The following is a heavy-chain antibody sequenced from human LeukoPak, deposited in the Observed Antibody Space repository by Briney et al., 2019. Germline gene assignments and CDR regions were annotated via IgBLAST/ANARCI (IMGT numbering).Heavy chain of an antibody. CDR3: ARDSKGYGDSDAFDI. V-gene: IGHV4-31*03. J-gene: IGHJ3*02. Sequence: SQTLSLTCTVSGGSISSGGYYWSWIRQHPGKGLEWIGYIYYSGSTYYNPSLKSRVTISVDTSKNQFSLKLSSVTAADTAVYYCARDSKGYGDSDAFDIWGQGTMVTVSS. D-gene: IGHD4-17*01. CDR2: IYYSGST. CDR1: GGSISSGGYY.